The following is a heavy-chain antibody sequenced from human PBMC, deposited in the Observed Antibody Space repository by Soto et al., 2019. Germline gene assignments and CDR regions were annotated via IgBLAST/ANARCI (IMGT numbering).Heavy chain of an antibody. D-gene: IGHD2-2*01. CDR2: INWNGGST. V-gene: IGHV3-20*01. CDR3: ARDRFVCSSTSCNYWYFDL. Sequence: EVQLVESGGGVVRPGGSLRLSCAASGFTFDEYGMSWVRQAPGKGLEWVSGINWNGGSTGYEDSVKGRFTISRDNAKNSLYLQMNSLRAEDTALYHCARDRFVCSSTSCNYWYFDLWGRGTLVIVSS. J-gene: IGHJ2*01. CDR1: GFTFDEYG.